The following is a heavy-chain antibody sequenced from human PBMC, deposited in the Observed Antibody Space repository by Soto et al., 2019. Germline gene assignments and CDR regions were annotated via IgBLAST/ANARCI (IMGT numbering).Heavy chain of an antibody. CDR2: ISGYNGDT. CDR1: VYPFTRYS. D-gene: IGHD3-3*01. J-gene: IGHJ6*02. V-gene: IGHV1-18*04. Sequence: GASVKVSRKASVYPFTRYSIRGVRQTPGQGLEWMGWISGYNGDTEYSKNFQGRLTMTIDTSTTKASMELRSLRSDDTAVYYCARASLTIFGAPYGMDVWGQGTSVTVSS. CDR3: ARASLTIFGAPYGMDV.